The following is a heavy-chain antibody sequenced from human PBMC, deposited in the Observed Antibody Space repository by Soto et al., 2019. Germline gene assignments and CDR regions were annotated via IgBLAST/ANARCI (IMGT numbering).Heavy chain of an antibody. CDR3: TRDSSRDSSARGWFAP. D-gene: IGHD6-13*01. CDR1: GFTFRRVT. CDR2: ISSNNSYT. V-gene: IGHV3-21*01. J-gene: IGHJ5*02. Sequence: GGSLRRSWAASGFTFRRVTMNWVRQAPGKGLEWRSTISSNNSYTYYTDALRGSFTISRDNANNSLHLQMNSLRAEDTAVYYCTRDSSRDSSARGWFAPWGPGTLVTV.